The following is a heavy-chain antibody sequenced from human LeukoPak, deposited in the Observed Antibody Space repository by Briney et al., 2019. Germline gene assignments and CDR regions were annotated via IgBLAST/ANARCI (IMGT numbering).Heavy chain of an antibody. Sequence: QPGGSLRLSCAASGFTFSSYWMSWVRQAPGKGLEWVANMNRDGSEKNYVDSIKGRFTISRDNAAYSLYLQMNSLRVEDTAVYYCARDGGIIRFGGQDVWGQGTTVIVS. CDR3: ARDGGIIRFGGQDV. D-gene: IGHD3-16*01. CDR1: GFTFSSYW. CDR2: MNRDGSEK. J-gene: IGHJ6*02. V-gene: IGHV3-7*01.